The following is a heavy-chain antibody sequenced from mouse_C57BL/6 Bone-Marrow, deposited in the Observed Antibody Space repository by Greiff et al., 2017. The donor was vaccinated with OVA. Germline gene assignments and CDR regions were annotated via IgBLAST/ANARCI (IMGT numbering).Heavy chain of an antibody. V-gene: IGHV5-2*01. J-gene: IGHJ4*01. CDR2: INSDGGST. CDR3: ARHRITTVEAHAMDY. CDR1: EYEFPSHD. Sequence: EVMLVESGGGLVQPGESLKLSCESNEYEFPSHDMSWVRKTPEKRLELVAAINSDGGSTYYPDTMERRFIISRDNTKKTLYLQMSSLRSEDTALYYCARHRITTVEAHAMDYWGQGTSVTVSS. D-gene: IGHD1-1*01.